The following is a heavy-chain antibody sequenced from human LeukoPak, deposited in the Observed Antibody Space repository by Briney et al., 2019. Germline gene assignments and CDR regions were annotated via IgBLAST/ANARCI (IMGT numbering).Heavy chain of an antibody. V-gene: IGHV4-39*01. J-gene: IGHJ6*02. CDR3: ARSSYSSGRYGGLDV. D-gene: IGHD3-22*01. CDR2: INYSGKT. Sequence: SETLSLTCTVSGDSFTSTDDFWGWIRQPPGKGLEWIGSINYSGKTYYNPSLKSRVIISVDTSKNQVCLRLSSVTAADTAVYYCARSSYSSGRYGGLDVWGQGTTVTVSS. CDR1: GDSFTSTDDF.